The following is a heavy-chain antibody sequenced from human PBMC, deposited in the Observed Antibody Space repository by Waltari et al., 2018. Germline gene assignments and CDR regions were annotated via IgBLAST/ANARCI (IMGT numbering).Heavy chain of an antibody. CDR2: IYTSGST. V-gene: IGHV4-61*02. CDR1: GGSISSGSYY. CDR3: ARVPPFYDYVWGSYRTNDAFDI. J-gene: IGHJ3*02. D-gene: IGHD3-16*02. Sequence: QVQLQESGPGLVQPSQTLSLTCTVSGGSISSGSYYWSWIRQPAGTGLGWIGRIYTSGSTNYNPSLKSRVTISVDTSKNQFSLKLSSVTAADTAVYYCARVPPFYDYVWGSYRTNDAFDIWGQGTMVTVSS.